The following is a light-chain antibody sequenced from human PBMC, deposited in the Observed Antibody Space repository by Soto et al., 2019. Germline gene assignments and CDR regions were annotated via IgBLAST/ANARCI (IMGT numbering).Light chain of an antibody. J-gene: IGKJ5*01. CDR2: AAS. CDR1: QSISSY. CDR3: QQTYTTPEIT. V-gene: IGKV1-39*01. Sequence: DIQMTQSPSSLSASVGDRVTITCRASQSISSYLNWYQQKPGKAPKLLIYAASSLQSGVPSRFSGSGSGTDFTLPISSLQPEDFAIYYCQQTYTTPEITFGQGTRLEIK.